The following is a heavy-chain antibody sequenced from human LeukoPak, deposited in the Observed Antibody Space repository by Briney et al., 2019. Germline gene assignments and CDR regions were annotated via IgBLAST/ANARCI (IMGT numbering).Heavy chain of an antibody. V-gene: IGHV4-61*08. J-gene: IGHJ3*01. CDR2: IYYSGST. CDR1: GGSISSGGYY. Sequence: NPSETLSLTCTVSGGSISSGGYYWSWIRQHPGKGLEWIGYIYYSGSTNYNPSLKSRVTISLDTSKNQFSLKLSSGTAADTAVYYCARHDGSSWYYAFDVWGQGTMVTVSS. CDR3: ARHDGSSWYYAFDV. D-gene: IGHD6-13*01.